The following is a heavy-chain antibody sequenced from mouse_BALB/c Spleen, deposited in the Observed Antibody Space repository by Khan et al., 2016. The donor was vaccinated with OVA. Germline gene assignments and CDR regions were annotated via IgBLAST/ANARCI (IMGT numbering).Heavy chain of an antibody. Sequence: EVELVESGGGLVKPGGSLKLSCAASGFTFSSFAMSWVRQTPEKRLEWVATISSAGDNTYYPDSVKGRFTLSRDNAKNNLYLQMSSQRSEDTALYYCARSNYGTFAYWGQGTLVTVSA. CDR1: GFTFSSFA. CDR2: ISSAGDNT. D-gene: IGHD2-1*01. CDR3: ARSNYGTFAY. V-gene: IGHV5-9*03. J-gene: IGHJ3*01.